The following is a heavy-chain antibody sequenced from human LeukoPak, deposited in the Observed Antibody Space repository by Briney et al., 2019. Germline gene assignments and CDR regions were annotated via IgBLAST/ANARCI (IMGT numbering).Heavy chain of an antibody. CDR1: GGPISSYY. V-gene: IGHV4-59*08. Sequence: SETLSLTCTVSGGPISSYYWSWIRQPPGKGLEWIGYIYYSGSTNYNPSLKSRVTISVDTSVNQFSLKLSSVTAADTAVYYCARHWLHPPWAFDFWGQGTMVTVSS. CDR3: ARHWLHPPWAFDF. J-gene: IGHJ3*01. CDR2: IYYSGST. D-gene: IGHD5-24*01.